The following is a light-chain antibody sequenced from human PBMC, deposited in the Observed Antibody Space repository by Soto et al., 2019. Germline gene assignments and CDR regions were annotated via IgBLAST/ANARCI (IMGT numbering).Light chain of an antibody. CDR3: HPYTSANHLLYL. V-gene: IGLV2-14*01. Sequence: QSALTQPASVSGSPGQSITISCTGTSSDVGGYNYVSWYQQHPGIAPKLLIYGVTNRPSGVSTRFSGSKSGNTASLTISGLQGEDEGDYHCHPYTSANHLLYLFRTGTKLTV. CDR2: GVT. J-gene: IGLJ1*01. CDR1: SSDVGGYNY.